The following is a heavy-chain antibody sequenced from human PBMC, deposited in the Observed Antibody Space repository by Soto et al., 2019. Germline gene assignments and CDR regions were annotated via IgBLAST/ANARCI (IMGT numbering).Heavy chain of an antibody. D-gene: IGHD3-10*01. V-gene: IGHV1-18*01. CDR3: ARDLFSEDGAVYFDY. CDR1: GYSVSTYG. Sequence: QVHLVQSGVEVKKPGASVKVSCKASGYSVSTYGISWVRQAPGQGLEWMGWISGLNGNTNYAQNLQGRVTMTTDTSTSTAYMELRSLGFDDTAMYYCARDLFSEDGAVYFDYWGQGTLVTVSS. J-gene: IGHJ4*02. CDR2: ISGLNGNT.